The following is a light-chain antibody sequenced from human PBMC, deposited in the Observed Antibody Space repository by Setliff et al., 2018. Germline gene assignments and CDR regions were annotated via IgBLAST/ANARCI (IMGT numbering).Light chain of an antibody. CDR3: LSYTSETTHAL. J-gene: IGLJ3*02. Sequence: LTQPAAVSGSPGQSIAISCTGTTSDVGGYDYVSWYQHHPGKAPKLIIFEVTKRPSGVSDRFSGSKSGNTASLTISGLQAEDEADYYCLSYTSETTHALFGGGTKVTVL. CDR1: TSDVGGYDY. CDR2: EVT. V-gene: IGLV2-14*01.